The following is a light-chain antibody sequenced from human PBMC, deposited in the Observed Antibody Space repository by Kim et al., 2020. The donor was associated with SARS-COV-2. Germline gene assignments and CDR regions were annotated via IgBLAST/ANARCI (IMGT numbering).Light chain of an antibody. CDR2: WAS. V-gene: IGKV4-1*01. CDR3: QQYYSLPVMYT. CDR1: QSVLYTSTNKNY. Sequence: DIVMTQSPDSLAVSLGERATINCKSSQSVLYTSTNKNYLAWYQHKPGQPPSLLIYWASTRESGVPDRFSGSGSGTDFTLTISSLQAEDVAVYYCQQYYSLPVMYTFGQGTKLEI. J-gene: IGKJ2*01.